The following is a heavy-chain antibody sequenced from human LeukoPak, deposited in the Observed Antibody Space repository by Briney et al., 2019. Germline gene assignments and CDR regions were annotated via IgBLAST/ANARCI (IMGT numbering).Heavy chain of an antibody. CDR1: GGSISSYY. Sequence: SETLSLTCTVSGGSISSYYWSWIRQPPGKGLEWIGYIYYSGSTNYSPSLKSRVTISVDTSKNQFSLKLSSVTAADTAVYYCARDLNYYDSSGSNPGEGYYYYYMDVWGKGTTVTVSS. CDR3: ARDLNYYDSSGSNPGEGYYYYYMDV. D-gene: IGHD3-22*01. J-gene: IGHJ6*03. V-gene: IGHV4-59*01. CDR2: IYYSGST.